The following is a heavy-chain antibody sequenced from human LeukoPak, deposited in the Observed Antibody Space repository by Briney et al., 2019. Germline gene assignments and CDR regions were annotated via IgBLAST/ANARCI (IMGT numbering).Heavy chain of an antibody. D-gene: IGHD3-3*01. Sequence: SETLSLTCAVYGGSFSGYYWSWIRQPPGKGLEWIGEINHSGSTNYNPSLKSRVTISVDTSKNQFSLKLSSVTAADTAVYYCARRGTYYDFWSGYPTVGYFDYWGRGTLVTVSS. CDR2: INHSGST. CDR3: ARRGTYYDFWSGYPTVGYFDY. V-gene: IGHV4-34*01. CDR1: GGSFSGYY. J-gene: IGHJ4*02.